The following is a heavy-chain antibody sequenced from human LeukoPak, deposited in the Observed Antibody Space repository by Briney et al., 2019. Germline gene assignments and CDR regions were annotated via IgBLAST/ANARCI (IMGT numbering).Heavy chain of an antibody. CDR3: ARGVRGYGGNL. CDR2: INHSGST. D-gene: IGHD4-23*01. J-gene: IGHJ5*02. V-gene: IGHV4-34*01. Sequence: PSETLSLTCAVYGGSFSGYHWSWIRQPPGKGLEWIGEINHSGSTNYNPSLKSRVTISVDTSKNQFSLKLSSVTAADTAVYYCARGVRGYGGNLWGQGTLVTVSS. CDR1: GGSFSGYH.